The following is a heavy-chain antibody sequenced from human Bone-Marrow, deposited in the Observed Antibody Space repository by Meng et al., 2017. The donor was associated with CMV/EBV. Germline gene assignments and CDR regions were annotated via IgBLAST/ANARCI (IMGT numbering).Heavy chain of an antibody. V-gene: IGHV3-30*02. J-gene: IGHJ4*02. CDR2: VRYDGGDK. Sequence: GESLKISCAASGFTFSNYGMHWVRQAPGKGLEWVAFVRYDGGDKCYADSVKGRFTISRDNSKNTLYLQMNSLRAEDTAVYYCASLRDGSGSHSPYYFDYWGQGTLVTVSS. CDR1: GFTFSNYG. D-gene: IGHD3-10*01. CDR3: ASLRDGSGSHSPYYFDY.